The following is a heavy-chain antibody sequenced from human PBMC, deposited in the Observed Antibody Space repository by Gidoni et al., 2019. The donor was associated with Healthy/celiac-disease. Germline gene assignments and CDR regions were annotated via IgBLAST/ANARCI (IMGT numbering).Heavy chain of an antibody. V-gene: IGHV4-39*01. CDR2: LYYSGKT. CDR3: ARRVLYGDFDD. D-gene: IGHD4-17*01. Sequence: QPQLPESVPGLVKPSDTLSLTCTVSGGSISSSSYYWGWIRQPPGKGLEWIGSLYYSGKTYYNASLKSRDTISIDTTKNKFSLKLSTVTAADTAVYYCARRVLYGDFDDWGQGTLVTVSS. J-gene: IGHJ4*02. CDR1: GGSISSSSYY.